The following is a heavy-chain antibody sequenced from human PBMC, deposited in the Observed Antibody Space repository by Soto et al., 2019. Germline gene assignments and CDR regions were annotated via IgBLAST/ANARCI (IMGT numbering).Heavy chain of an antibody. Sequence: SETLSLTCAVYGGSFSGYYWSWIRQPPGKGLEWIGEINHSGSTNYNPSLKSRVTISVDTSKNQFSLKLSSVTAADTAVYYCARVVAPSKYCSGGSCYPPIDKEDAFDIWGQGTMVTVSS. J-gene: IGHJ3*02. CDR3: ARVVAPSKYCSGGSCYPPIDKEDAFDI. CDR1: GGSFSGYY. V-gene: IGHV4-34*01. D-gene: IGHD2-15*01. CDR2: INHSGST.